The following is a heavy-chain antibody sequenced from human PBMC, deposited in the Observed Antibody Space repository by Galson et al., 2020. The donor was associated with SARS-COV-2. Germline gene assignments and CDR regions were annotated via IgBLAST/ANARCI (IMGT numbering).Heavy chain of an antibody. V-gene: IGHV3-30*18. CDR1: GLLFTDYG. CDR3: AKDGGRGWCSGGSCYIDC. CDR2: ISSDGSYN. Sequence: QTGGSLRLSCEPPGLLFTDYGIHWIRQAPGKGPEWMAVISSDGSYNSHADSVRGRFTFSRDKSRNTLYLQMNSLRNDDTAKYYRAKDGGRGWCSGGSCYIDCWGRGPLVPVAS. J-gene: IGHJ4*02. D-gene: IGHD2-15*01.